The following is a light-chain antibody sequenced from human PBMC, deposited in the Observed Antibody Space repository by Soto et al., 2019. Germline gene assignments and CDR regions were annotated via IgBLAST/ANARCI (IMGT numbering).Light chain of an antibody. CDR2: AAS. CDR1: QSISSY. V-gene: IGKV1-39*01. Sequence: DIQMTQSPSSLSASVGDRVTITCRASQSISSYLNWYQQKPGKAPKLRIYAASRLQSGVPSRFSGSGSGTDFTLTISSLQPEDFATYYCQQSYSTPWTFGQGTKVEIK. J-gene: IGKJ1*01. CDR3: QQSYSTPWT.